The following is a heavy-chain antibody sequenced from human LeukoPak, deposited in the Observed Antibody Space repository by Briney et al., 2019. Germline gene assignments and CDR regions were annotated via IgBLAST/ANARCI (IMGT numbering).Heavy chain of an antibody. CDR3: ARDLSAVYGSGSSDYYYYYGMDV. J-gene: IGHJ6*04. V-gene: IGHV3-30*04. CDR1: GFTFSSYA. Sequence: GRSLRLSCAASGFTFSSYAMHWVRQAPGKGLEGVAVISYDGSNKYYADSVKGRFTISRDNSKNTLYLQMNSLRAEDTAVYYCARDLSAVYGSGSSDYYYYYGMDVWGKGTTVTVST. D-gene: IGHD3-10*01. CDR2: ISYDGSNK.